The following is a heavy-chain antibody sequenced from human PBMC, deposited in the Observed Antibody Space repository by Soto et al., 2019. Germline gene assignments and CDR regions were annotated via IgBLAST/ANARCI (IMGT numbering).Heavy chain of an antibody. CDR3: ARPDTVTIDYYYYMDV. V-gene: IGHV3-21*01. Sequence: EVQLVESGGGLVKPGGSLRLSCAASGFSFNNYAMNWVRQAPGKGLEWVSSISITNSYIKYADSVKGRFTISRDNAKNSLFLQMNSLRAEDTAVYYCARPDTVTIDYYYYMDVWGKGTTVTVSS. J-gene: IGHJ6*03. CDR2: ISITNSYI. CDR1: GFSFNNYA. D-gene: IGHD4-17*01.